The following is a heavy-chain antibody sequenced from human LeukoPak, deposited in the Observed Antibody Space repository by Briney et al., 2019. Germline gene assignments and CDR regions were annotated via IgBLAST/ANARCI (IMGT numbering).Heavy chain of an antibody. D-gene: IGHD3-10*01. Sequence: GGSLRLSCAASGFTFSSYGMSWVRQAPGKGLEWVSAISGSGGSTYYADSVKGRFTISRDNSKNTLYLQMNSLRAEDTAVYYCAKDLRRYYYGSGSYPPTDWFDPWGQGTLVTVSS. CDR3: AKDLRRYYYGSGSYPPTDWFDP. V-gene: IGHV3-23*01. J-gene: IGHJ5*02. CDR2: ISGSGGST. CDR1: GFTFSSYG.